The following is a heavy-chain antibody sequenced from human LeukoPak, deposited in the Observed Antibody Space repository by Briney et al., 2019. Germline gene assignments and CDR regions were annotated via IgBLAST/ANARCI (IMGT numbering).Heavy chain of an antibody. CDR2: INGDGGSR. CDR3: ASASSHRTAAGGDY. J-gene: IGHJ4*02. V-gene: IGHV3-74*01. CDR1: GFTFSRDW. D-gene: IGHD6-13*01. Sequence: GGSLRLSCAASGFTFSRDWMHWVRQAPGKGLVWVPRINGDGGSRNYADSVKGRFTISRDNAKNTLYLQMSSLRVEDTAVYYCASASSHRTAAGGDYWGQGTLVTVST.